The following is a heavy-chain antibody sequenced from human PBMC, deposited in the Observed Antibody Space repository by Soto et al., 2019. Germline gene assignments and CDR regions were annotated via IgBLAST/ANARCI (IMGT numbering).Heavy chain of an antibody. J-gene: IGHJ3*02. Sequence: SVKVSCKASGYTFTSYGISWVRQAPVQGLEWMGWISAYNGNTNYAQKLQGRVTMTTDTSTSTAYMELRSLRSDDTAVYYCARDHDYYDSSGYNDAFDIWGQGTMVTVSS. V-gene: IGHV1-18*01. CDR3: ARDHDYYDSSGYNDAFDI. CDR1: GYTFTSYG. CDR2: ISAYNGNT. D-gene: IGHD3-22*01.